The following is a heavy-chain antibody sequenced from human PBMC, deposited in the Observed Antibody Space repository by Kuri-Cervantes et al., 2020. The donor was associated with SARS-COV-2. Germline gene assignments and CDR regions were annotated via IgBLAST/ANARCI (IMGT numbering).Heavy chain of an antibody. J-gene: IGHJ4*02. CDR1: GGSISSSSYY. CDR2: IYYSGST. CDR3: ARHGLRYYGSGSLTTFDY. Sequence: ESLKISWTVSGGSISSSSYYWGWLRQPPGEGLEWIGSIYYSGSTYYNPSLKSRVTISVDTSKNQFSLKLSSVTAADTAVYYCARHGLRYYGSGSLTTFDYWGQGTLVTVSS. V-gene: IGHV4-39*01. D-gene: IGHD3-10*01.